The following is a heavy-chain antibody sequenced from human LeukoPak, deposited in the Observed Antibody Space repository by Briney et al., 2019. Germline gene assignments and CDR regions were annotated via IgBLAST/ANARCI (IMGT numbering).Heavy chain of an antibody. J-gene: IGHJ3*02. CDR2: IDSTRST. D-gene: IGHD5-18*01. Sequence: GGSLRLSCVASGILVSSNYMSGARQAPGKGLEWVSFIDSTRSTYYADSVKRRFTISRNNSRHTLYLQMNSLRIEDTARYYCARRERLGYSYGRGTLDIWGQGTMVTVSS. CDR1: GILVSSNY. CDR3: ARRERLGYSYGRGTLDI. V-gene: IGHV3-66*01.